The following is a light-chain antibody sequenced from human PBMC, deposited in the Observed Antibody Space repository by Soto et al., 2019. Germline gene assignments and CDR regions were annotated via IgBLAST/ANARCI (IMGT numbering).Light chain of an antibody. CDR1: SSDVGAYNY. Sequence: QLVLTQPASVSGSPGQSITISCTGTSSDVGAYNYVSWYQQHPGRAPKLMIYEVSYRPSGVSNRFSGSKSGNTASLTISGLQAEDEADYYCSSFTTITTWVFGGGTKLTVL. V-gene: IGLV2-14*01. CDR2: EVS. J-gene: IGLJ3*02. CDR3: SSFTTITTWV.